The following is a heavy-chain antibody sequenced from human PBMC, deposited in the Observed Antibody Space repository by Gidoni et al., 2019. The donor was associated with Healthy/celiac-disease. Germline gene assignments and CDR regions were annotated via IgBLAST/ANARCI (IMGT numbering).Heavy chain of an antibody. CDR3: ARDNESSYCSGGSCYSGGGIDY. CDR1: GGSISSGGYY. V-gene: IGHV4-31*03. D-gene: IGHD2-15*01. Sequence: QVQLQESGPGLVKPSQTLSLTCTVSGGSISSGGYYWSWIRQHPGKGLGWIGYIYYSGSTYYNPSLKSRVTISVDTSKNQFSLKLSSVTAADTAVYYCARDNESSYCSGGSCYSGGGIDYWGQGTLVTVSS. CDR2: IYYSGST. J-gene: IGHJ4*02.